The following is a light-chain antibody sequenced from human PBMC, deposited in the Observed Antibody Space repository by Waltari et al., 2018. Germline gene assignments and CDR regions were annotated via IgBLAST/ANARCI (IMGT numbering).Light chain of an antibody. CDR2: VAS. CDR1: QSIDIY. J-gene: IGKJ1*01. V-gene: IGKV1-39*01. CDR3: QQTYRTPPT. Sequence: DIQMTQSPSSLSASVGDRVTITCRASQSIDIYLNWYQQKPEKAPKLLIYVASSLQSGVPSRFSGSGSGTEFSLTVSSLRPEDFATYYCQQTYRTPPTFGQGTKVEIK.